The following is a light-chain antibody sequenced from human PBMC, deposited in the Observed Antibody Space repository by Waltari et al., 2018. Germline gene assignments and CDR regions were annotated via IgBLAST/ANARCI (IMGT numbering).Light chain of an antibody. CDR2: NAS. Sequence: DIQMTQSPSTLSASVGDRVTTTCRASQNINYWLAWYQQKPGKAPNLLIYNASSLESGVPSRFSGSGSGTEFTLTISSLQPGDFATYDCQQYNSFPWTFGQGTKVEIK. CDR1: QNINYW. V-gene: IGKV1-5*03. J-gene: IGKJ1*01. CDR3: QQYNSFPWT.